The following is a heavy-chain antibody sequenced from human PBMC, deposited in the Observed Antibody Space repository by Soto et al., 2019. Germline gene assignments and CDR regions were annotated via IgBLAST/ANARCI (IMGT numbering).Heavy chain of an antibody. CDR3: AMQNGYDAGFGN. CDR2: IDSSGRT. Sequence: QVQLQESGPGLVKPSQTLSLTCTVFGVSLSSGDVYWTWIRQSPEKGLEWLVYIDSSGRTHYNPSLKTRVTILVDPSKNQFSLSLRSVTAADTAEYYCAMQNGYDAGFGNWGQGLLVTVS. J-gene: IGHJ4*02. V-gene: IGHV4-30-4*01. CDR1: GVSLSSGDVY. D-gene: IGHD5-12*01.